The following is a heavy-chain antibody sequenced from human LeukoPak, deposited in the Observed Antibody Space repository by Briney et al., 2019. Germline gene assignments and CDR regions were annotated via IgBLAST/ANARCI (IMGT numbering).Heavy chain of an antibody. D-gene: IGHD1-26*01. CDR3: ATPIVGATNLDY. CDR2: FDPEDGET. V-gene: IGHV1-24*01. J-gene: IGHJ4*02. CDR1: GYTLTELS. Sequence: ASVKVSCKVSGYTLTELSMHWVRQAPGKGLEWMGGFDPEDGETIYAQKFQGRVTMTEDTSTDTAYMELSSLRSEDTAVYYYATPIVGATNLDYWGQGTLVTVSS.